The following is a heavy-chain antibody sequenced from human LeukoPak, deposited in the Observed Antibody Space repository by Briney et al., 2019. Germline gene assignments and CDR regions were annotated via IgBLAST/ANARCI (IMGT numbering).Heavy chain of an antibody. J-gene: IGHJ3*01. CDR2: THYSGNT. Sequence: SETLTLTCSVSGDSIRSYYWNWVRQPPGKSLEWIGYTHYSGNTYSNPSLKSRVTTSVDTSNNQFSLRLSSVTAADTAMYYCAKWAGTLNAFDVWGQGTMVTVSS. D-gene: IGHD1/OR15-1a*01. CDR1: GDSIRSYY. V-gene: IGHV4-59*08. CDR3: AKWAGTLNAFDV.